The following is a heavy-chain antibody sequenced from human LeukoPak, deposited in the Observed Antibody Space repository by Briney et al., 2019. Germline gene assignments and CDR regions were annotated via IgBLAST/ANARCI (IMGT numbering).Heavy chain of an antibody. D-gene: IGHD3-22*01. CDR1: GGSFSGYY. J-gene: IGHJ4*02. CDR2: INHSGST. Sequence: PSETLSLTCAVYGGSFSGYYWSWIRQPPGKGLEWIGEINHSGSTNYNPSLESRVTISVDTSKNQFSLKLSSVTAADTAVYYCARGSGAYYYDSSGYYYLGPYFDYWGQGTLVTVSS. V-gene: IGHV4-34*01. CDR3: ARGSGAYYYDSSGYYYLGPYFDY.